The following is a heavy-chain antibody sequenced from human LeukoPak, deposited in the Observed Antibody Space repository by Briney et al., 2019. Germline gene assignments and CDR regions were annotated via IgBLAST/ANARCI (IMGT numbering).Heavy chain of an antibody. CDR2: ISSSGSTI. V-gene: IGHV3-48*04. D-gene: IGHD5-12*01. Sequence: LAGGSLRLSCAASGFTFSLYSMNWVRQAPGKGLEWVSYISSSGSTIYYADSVKGRFTISRDNAKNSLYLQMNSLRAEDTAVYYCARDRWLPPPHYYYMDVWGKGTTVTVSS. J-gene: IGHJ6*03. CDR1: GFTFSLYS. CDR3: ARDRWLPPPHYYYMDV.